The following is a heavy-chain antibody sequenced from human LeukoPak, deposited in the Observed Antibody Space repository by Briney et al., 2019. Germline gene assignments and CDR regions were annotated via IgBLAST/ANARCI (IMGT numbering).Heavy chain of an antibody. CDR3: AKHGAMVRGVVHNWFDP. CDR1: GFSFNSHW. V-gene: IGHV3-7*03. D-gene: IGHD3-10*01. Sequence: GGSLRLSCAASGFSFNSHWMTWVRQAPGKGLQWVASIRQDGIVRYYVDSVQGRFSISRDNAMNSLYLQMNSLRAEDTAVYYCAKHGAMVRGVVHNWFDPWGQGTLVTVSS. J-gene: IGHJ5*02. CDR2: IRQDGIVR.